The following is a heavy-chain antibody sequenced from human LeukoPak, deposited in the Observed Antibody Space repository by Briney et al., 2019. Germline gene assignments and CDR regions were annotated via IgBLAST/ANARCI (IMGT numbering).Heavy chain of an antibody. CDR3: AREYVVPAAMKDYYYYYMDV. J-gene: IGHJ6*03. D-gene: IGHD2-2*01. CDR2: IYTSGST. CDR1: GGSITNYY. Sequence: SETLSLTCTVSGGSITNYYWSWIRQPAGKGLEWIGRIYTSGSTNYNPSLKSRVTISVDTSKNQFSLKLSSVTAADTAVYYCAREYVVPAAMKDYYYYYMDVWGKGTTVTVSS. V-gene: IGHV4-4*07.